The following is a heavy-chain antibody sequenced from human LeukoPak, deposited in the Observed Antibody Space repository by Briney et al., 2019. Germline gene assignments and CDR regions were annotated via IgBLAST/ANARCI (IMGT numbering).Heavy chain of an antibody. CDR2: INHSGST. D-gene: IGHD3-9*01. CDR3: ARGMGYDILTGYGCTDYFSDY. J-gene: IGHJ4*02. V-gene: IGHV4-34*01. Sequence: SETLSLTCAVYGGSFSGYYWSWLRQPPGKGLEWIGEINHSGSTNYNPSLKSRVTISVDTSKNQFSLKLSSVTAADTAVYYCARGMGYDILTGYGCTDYFSDYWGQGTLVTVSS. CDR1: GGSFSGYY.